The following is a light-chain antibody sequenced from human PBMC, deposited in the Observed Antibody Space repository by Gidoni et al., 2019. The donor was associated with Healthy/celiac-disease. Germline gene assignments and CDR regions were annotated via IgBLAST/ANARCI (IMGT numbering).Light chain of an antibody. Sequence: SSELTPDPAVSVALGQTARITCQGDSLRSYYASWYQQKPGQAPVLVIYGKNNRPSGIPDRFSGSSSGNTASLTNTGAQAEDEADYYCNSRDSSGNHVVFGGGTKLTVL. J-gene: IGLJ2*01. V-gene: IGLV3-19*01. CDR1: SLRSYY. CDR2: GKN. CDR3: NSRDSSGNHVV.